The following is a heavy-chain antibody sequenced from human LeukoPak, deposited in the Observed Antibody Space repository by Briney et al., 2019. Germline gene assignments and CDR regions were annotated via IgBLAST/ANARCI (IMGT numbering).Heavy chain of an antibody. D-gene: IGHD3-16*01. Sequence: ASVKVSCKASVYTFTSYGISWVRQAPGQGLEWMGWISAYNGNTNYAQKLQGRVTMTTDTSTSTGYMELRSLRSDDTAVYYCVTAAGAYLDYGGQGTLATVPS. V-gene: IGHV1-18*04. J-gene: IGHJ4*02. CDR1: VYTFTSYG. CDR2: ISAYNGNT. CDR3: VTAAGAYLDY.